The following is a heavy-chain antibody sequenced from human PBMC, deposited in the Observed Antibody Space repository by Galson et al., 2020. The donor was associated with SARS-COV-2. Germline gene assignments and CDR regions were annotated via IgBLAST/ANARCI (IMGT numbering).Heavy chain of an antibody. CDR2: IRGDGSET. Sequence: GGSLRLSCVVSGFTFSDYWMNWIRQAPGKGLEWVANIRGDGSETHYADSVQGRFSISRDNAVDTLYLELNSLRVDDTAVYYCTSEGWQGGYWGQGTRVTVSS. V-gene: IGHV3-7*01. J-gene: IGHJ4*02. D-gene: IGHD2-15*01. CDR3: TSEGWQGGY. CDR1: GFTFSDYW.